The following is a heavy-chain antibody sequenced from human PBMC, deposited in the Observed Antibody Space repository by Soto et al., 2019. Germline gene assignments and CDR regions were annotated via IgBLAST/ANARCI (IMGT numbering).Heavy chain of an antibody. CDR3: AKKDSYDHPHPFDI. CDR2: ISGSGGST. J-gene: IGHJ3*02. CDR1: GFTLSSYA. Sequence: GGSLRLSCAASGFTLSSYAMSLVRHAPGKGLEWVSAISGSGGSTYYADSVKGRFTISRDNSKNTLYLQMNSLRAEDTAVYYCAKKDSYDHPHPFDIWGQGTMVTGSS. V-gene: IGHV3-23*01. D-gene: IGHD5-12*01.